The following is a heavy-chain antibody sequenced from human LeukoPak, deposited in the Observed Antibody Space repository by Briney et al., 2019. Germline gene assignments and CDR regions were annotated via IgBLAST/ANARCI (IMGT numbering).Heavy chain of an antibody. J-gene: IGHJ6*03. CDR1: GFTFSGYW. CDR3: AAGGGWDPSFGVVTHIDA. V-gene: IGHV3-74*01. D-gene: IGHD3-3*01. Sequence: PGGSLRLSCVTSGFTFSGYWMHWVRQGPEKGLELVSRIDNDGHGIIYADSVKGRFTTSRDNVKNTLHLQMNSLRVEDTAVYYCAAGGGWDPSFGVVTHIDAWGKGTTVVVS. CDR2: IDNDGHGI.